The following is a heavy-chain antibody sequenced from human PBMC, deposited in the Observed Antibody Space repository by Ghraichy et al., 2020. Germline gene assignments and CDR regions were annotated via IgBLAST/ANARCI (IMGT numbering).Heavy chain of an antibody. CDR3: AGGSGPENYYYYMDV. D-gene: IGHD3-16*01. V-gene: IGHV3-23*01. J-gene: IGHJ6*03. Sequence: GSLRLSCAASGFTFSSYAMSWVRQAPGKGLEWVSAISGSGGSTYYADSVKGRFTISRDNSKNTLYLQMNSLRAEDTAVYYCAGGSGPENYYYYMDVWGKGTTVTVSS. CDR1: GFTFSSYA. CDR2: ISGSGGST.